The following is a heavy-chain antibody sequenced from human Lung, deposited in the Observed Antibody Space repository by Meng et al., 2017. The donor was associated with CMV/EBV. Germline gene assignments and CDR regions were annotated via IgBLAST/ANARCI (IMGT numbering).Heavy chain of an antibody. D-gene: IGHD3-22*01. CDR2: INSRSGTT. Sequence: ASVXVSXKASGYTFTNYYLHWVRQAPGQGLEWMGMINSRSGTTTYSQKFQGRISMTRDTATCTVYLDLSSLRSEDSTVYYCARAEGSYDGRGAFDDWGQGXLVTVSS. CDR3: ARAEGSYDGRGAFDD. V-gene: IGHV1-46*01. J-gene: IGHJ4*02. CDR1: GYTFTNYY.